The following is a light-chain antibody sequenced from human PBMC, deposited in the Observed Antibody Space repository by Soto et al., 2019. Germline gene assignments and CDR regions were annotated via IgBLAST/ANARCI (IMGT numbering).Light chain of an antibody. J-gene: IGKJ1*01. CDR1: HSVSSSY. CDR2: GAS. CDR3: QQYDTSPRT. Sequence: EIVLPQSPGTLSLSPGERATLSCRASHSVSSSYLAWYQEKHGQSPRLLIFGASSRATGTPDRFSGSGSGTDFTLTTSRLEPEDFAVYYCQQYDTSPRTFGQGTTVEIK. V-gene: IGKV3-20*01.